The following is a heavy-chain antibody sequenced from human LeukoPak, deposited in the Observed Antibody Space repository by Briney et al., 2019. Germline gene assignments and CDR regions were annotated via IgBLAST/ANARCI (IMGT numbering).Heavy chain of an antibody. CDR1: GGSISSYY. Sequence: SETLSLTCTVSGGSISSYYWSWIRQPPGKGLEWIGYIYYSGSTNYNPSLKSRVTISLDTSKNQFSLKLSSVTAADTAVYYCAREGRVGATNYFDYWGQGTLVTVSS. CDR3: AREGRVGATNYFDY. CDR2: IYYSGST. D-gene: IGHD1-26*01. J-gene: IGHJ4*02. V-gene: IGHV4-59*01.